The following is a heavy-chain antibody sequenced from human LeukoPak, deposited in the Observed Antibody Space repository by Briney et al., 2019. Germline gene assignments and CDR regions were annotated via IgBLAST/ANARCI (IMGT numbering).Heavy chain of an antibody. D-gene: IGHD5-12*01. V-gene: IGHV4-59*01. Sequence: PSETLSLTCTVSGGSISSCYWSWIRQPPGKGLEWIGYIYYSGSTHYNPSLKSRVTISVDTSKNQVSLKLRSVTAADTAVYYCARTTEGYAGGPGYSYYYYMDVWGKGTTVTISS. CDR2: IYYSGST. CDR3: ARTTEGYAGGPGYSYYYYMDV. CDR1: GGSISSCY. J-gene: IGHJ6*03.